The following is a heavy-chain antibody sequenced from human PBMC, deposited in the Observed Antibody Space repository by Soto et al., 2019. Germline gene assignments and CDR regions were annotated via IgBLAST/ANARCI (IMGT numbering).Heavy chain of an antibody. V-gene: IGHV4-31*03. CDR3: ARGGSSPDWFDP. J-gene: IGHJ5*02. Sequence: ASETLSLTCTVSGGSISSGGYYWSWIRQHPGKGLEWIGYIYYSGSTYYNPSLKSRVTISVDTSKNQFSLKLSSVTAADTAVYYCARGGSSPDWFDPWGQGTLVTVSS. CDR2: IYYSGST. D-gene: IGHD1-26*01. CDR1: GGSISSGGYY.